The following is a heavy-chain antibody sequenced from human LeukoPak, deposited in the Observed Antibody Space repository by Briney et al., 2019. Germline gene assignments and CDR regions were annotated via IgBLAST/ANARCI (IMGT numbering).Heavy chain of an antibody. J-gene: IGHJ4*02. Sequence: SETLSLTCAVYVGSFSDYNWSWIRQSPGKGLEWIGEIHHSGGTNYSPSLKSRITLSVDTSKNQLSLRLSSVTAADTAVYYCVRNGYDSSGYHFCSDSRGRGTLVTVSS. D-gene: IGHD3-22*01. CDR1: VGSFSDYN. V-gene: IGHV4-34*01. CDR2: IHHSGGT. CDR3: VRNGYDSSGYHFCSDS.